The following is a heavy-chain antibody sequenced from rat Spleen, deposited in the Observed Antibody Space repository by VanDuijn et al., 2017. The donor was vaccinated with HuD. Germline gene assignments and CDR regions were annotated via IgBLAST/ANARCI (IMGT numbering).Heavy chain of an antibody. V-gene: IGHV2-77*01. CDR2: IWGDGNT. CDR1: GFSLTSYG. CDR3: AEMWMYDH. Sequence: QVQMKETGPGLVQTTQTLSVTCTVSGFSLTSYGVHWVRQAPGKGLEWMGVIWGDGNTNYNSALKSRLSISRNTSKSQVFLTMNSLQTDDTAVYYCAEMWMYDHWGQGVLVTVSS. D-gene: IGHD1-12*01. J-gene: IGHJ2*01.